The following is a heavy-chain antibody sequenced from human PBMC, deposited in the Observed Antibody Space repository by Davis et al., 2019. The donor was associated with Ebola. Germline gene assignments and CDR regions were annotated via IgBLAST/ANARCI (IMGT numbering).Heavy chain of an antibody. Sequence: GESLKISCAASGFTFSYYYMSWIRQAPGKGLEWVSYISSSGSTIYYADSVKGRFTISRDNAKNSLYLQMNSLRAEDTAVYYCAPYCTGGVCNYGMDVWGQGATVTVSS. CDR1: GFTFSYYY. J-gene: IGHJ6*02. CDR3: APYCTGGVCNYGMDV. CDR2: ISSSGSTI. V-gene: IGHV3-11*04. D-gene: IGHD2-8*02.